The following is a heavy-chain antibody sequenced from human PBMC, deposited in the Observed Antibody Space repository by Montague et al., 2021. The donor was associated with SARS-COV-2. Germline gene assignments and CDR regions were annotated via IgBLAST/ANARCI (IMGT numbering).Heavy chain of an antibody. V-gene: IGHV2-70*01. CDR1: GISLSTSGMC. J-gene: IGHJ3*02. CDR3: ARSLLWFGELNAFDI. D-gene: IGHD3-10*01. CDR2: IDWDDDN. Sequence: PALVKPTQTLTLTCTFSGISLSTSGMCVSWIRQPPGKALEWLALIDWDDDNYYSTSLKTRLTISKDTSKNQVVLTMTNMDPVDTATYYCARSLLWFGELNAFDIWGQGTMVTVSS.